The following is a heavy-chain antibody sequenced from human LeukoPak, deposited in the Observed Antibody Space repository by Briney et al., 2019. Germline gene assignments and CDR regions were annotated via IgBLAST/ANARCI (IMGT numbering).Heavy chain of an antibody. V-gene: IGHV1-2*02. CDR3: ARDHNWGPDY. D-gene: IGHD7-27*01. CDR1: GYTFTDHY. CDR2: IHPGRGDT. Sequence: GASVKVSCLALGYTFTDHYFHWLRQAHGQGIEWMGWIHPGRGDTNIAQKFQGRVSLTRDMPISTAYMELSRLTPDDTAVYYCARDHNWGPDYWGQGTLVSVSS. J-gene: IGHJ4*02.